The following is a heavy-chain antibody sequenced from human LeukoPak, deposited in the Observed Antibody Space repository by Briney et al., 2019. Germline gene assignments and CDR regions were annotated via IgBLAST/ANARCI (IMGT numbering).Heavy chain of an antibody. J-gene: IGHJ4*02. Sequence: TSETLSLTCAVYGGSFSGYYWSWIRQPPGKGLEWIGEINHSGSTNYNPSLKSRVTISVDTSKNQFSLKLSSVTAADTAVYYCARALKWELRLFDYWGQGTLVTVSS. D-gene: IGHD1-26*01. CDR1: GGSFSGYY. CDR2: INHSGST. CDR3: ARALKWELRLFDY. V-gene: IGHV4-34*01.